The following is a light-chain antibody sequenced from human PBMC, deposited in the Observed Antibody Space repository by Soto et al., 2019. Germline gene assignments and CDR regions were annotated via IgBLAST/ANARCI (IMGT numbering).Light chain of an antibody. CDR3: QHYGGSPLVT. J-gene: IGKJ5*01. Sequence: EIVLTQSPGTLSLSPGERATLSCRASQSVSSSYLAWYQQKPGPAPRLLIYGTSSRATGIPDRFSGSGSGTDFTLTISRREQEDVAVYYCQHYGGSPLVTFGQGTRLEIK. V-gene: IGKV3-20*01. CDR2: GTS. CDR1: QSVSSSY.